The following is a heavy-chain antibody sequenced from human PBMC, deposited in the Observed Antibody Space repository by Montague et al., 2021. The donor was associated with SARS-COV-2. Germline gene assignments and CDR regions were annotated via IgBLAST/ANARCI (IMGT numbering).Heavy chain of an antibody. CDR3: ARVEYYGFWSGQYDTRYYFYGMDV. CDR2: TYYRSEWYM. D-gene: IGHD3-3*01. V-gene: IGHV6-1*01. Sequence: CAISGDSVSRDSVAWNWIRQSPSRGLEWLGRTYYRSEWYMDYALSLNSRMTINPDTSQNEFSLHLNSVTPDDTAVYYCARVEYYGFWSGQYDTRYYFYGMDVWGQGTTVTVS. CDR1: GDSVSRDSVA. J-gene: IGHJ6*02.